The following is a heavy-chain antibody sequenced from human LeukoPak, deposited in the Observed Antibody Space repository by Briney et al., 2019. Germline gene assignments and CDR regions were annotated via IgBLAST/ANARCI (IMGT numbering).Heavy chain of an antibody. D-gene: IGHD2-15*01. CDR2: IYQSGST. V-gene: IGHV4-38-2*02. Sequence: SETLSLTCTVSGFSISIGYYWGWIRQPPGKALERIGSIYQSGSTYYNPSLQSRVTISVDTSKNQFSLKLSSVTAADTAVYYCARDGSVASYYYMDVWGKGTTVTVSS. CDR1: GFSISIGYY. J-gene: IGHJ6*03. CDR3: ARDGSVASYYYMDV.